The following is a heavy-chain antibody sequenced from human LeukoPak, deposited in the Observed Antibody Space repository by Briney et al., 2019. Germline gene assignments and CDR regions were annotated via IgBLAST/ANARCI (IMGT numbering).Heavy chain of an antibody. CDR1: GFNFGDYA. V-gene: IGHV3-9*01. CDR2: ISWNSGSI. CDR3: AKDISFDSSGNDY. D-gene: IGHD3-22*01. J-gene: IGHJ4*02. Sequence: GRSLRLSCAASGFNFGDYAMHWVRQSPGKGLEWVSGISWNSGSIGYADSVKGRFTISRDNAKNSLYLQMNSLRVEDTALYYFAKDISFDSSGNDYWGQGTLVTVSS.